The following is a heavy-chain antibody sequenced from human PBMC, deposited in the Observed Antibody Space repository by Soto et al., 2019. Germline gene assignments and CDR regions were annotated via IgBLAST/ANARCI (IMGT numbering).Heavy chain of an antibody. CDR3: AKAVIGYCSSTSCYVFDY. Sequence: GGSLRLSCAASGFTFSSYAMSWVRQAPGKGLEWVSAISGSGGSTYYADSVKGRFTISRDNSKNTLYLQMNSLRAEDTAVYYCAKAVIGYCSSTSCYVFDYWGQGTLVTVSS. V-gene: IGHV3-23*01. D-gene: IGHD2-2*01. CDR1: GFTFSSYA. J-gene: IGHJ4*02. CDR2: ISGSGGST.